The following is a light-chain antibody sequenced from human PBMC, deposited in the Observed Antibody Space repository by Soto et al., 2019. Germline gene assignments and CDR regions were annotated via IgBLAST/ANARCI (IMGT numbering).Light chain of an antibody. CDR2: EVS. V-gene: IGLV2-14*01. Sequence: QSVLPQPASVSGSPGQSITISCTGTSSDIGAYNYVSWYQQHPGKAPKLLISEVSHRPSGVSNRFSGSKSGNTASLTISGLLAEDEADYDCSAYTTSRSYVCGTATKLTVL. CDR3: SAYTTSRSYV. CDR1: SSDIGAYNY. J-gene: IGLJ1*01.